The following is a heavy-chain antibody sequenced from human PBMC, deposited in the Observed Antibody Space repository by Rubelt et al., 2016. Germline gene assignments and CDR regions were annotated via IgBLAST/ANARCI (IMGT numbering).Heavy chain of an antibody. Sequence: LRLSCAASGFTFSSYSMNWVRQAPGKGLEWVSYISSSSSTIYYADSVKGRFTISRDNAKNSLYLQMNSLRAEDTAVYYCARGPFGTVYYYDGGELDDWGQGTLVTVSS. CDR2: ISSSSSTI. CDR1: GFTFSSYS. D-gene: IGHD3-22*01. J-gene: IGHJ4*02. CDR3: ARGPFGTVYYYDGGELDD. V-gene: IGHV3-48*04.